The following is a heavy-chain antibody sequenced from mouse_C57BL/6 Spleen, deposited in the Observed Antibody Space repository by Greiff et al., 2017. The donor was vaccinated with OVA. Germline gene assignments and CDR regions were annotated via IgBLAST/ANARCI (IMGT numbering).Heavy chain of an antibody. CDR1: GFTFTDYY. D-gene: IGHD2-4*01. Sequence: EVKLVESGGGLVQPGGSLSLSCAASGFTFTDYYMSWVRQPPGKALEWLGFIRNKANGYTTEYSASVKGRFTISRDNSQSILYLQMNALRAEDSATYYCARSSIYYDYGAWFAYWGQGTLVTVSA. V-gene: IGHV7-3*01. CDR3: ARSSIYYDYGAWFAY. J-gene: IGHJ3*01. CDR2: IRNKANGYTT.